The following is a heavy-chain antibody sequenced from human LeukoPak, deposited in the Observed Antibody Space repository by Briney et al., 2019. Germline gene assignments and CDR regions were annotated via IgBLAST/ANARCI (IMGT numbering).Heavy chain of an antibody. Sequence: GGSLRLSCAASGFTVSTNYMSWVRQAPGKGLEWVSFIYTNDNTYYADSVKGRFTISRDDSKNTLYLHMTSLRAEDTAVYYCTNSDDYGDYWGQGTLVTVSS. J-gene: IGHJ4*02. CDR2: IYTNDNT. V-gene: IGHV3-66*03. CDR1: GFTVSTNY. CDR3: TNSDDYGDY.